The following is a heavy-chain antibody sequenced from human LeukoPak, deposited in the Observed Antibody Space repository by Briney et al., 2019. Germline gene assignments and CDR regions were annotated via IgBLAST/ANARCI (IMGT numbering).Heavy chain of an antibody. CDR2: ISVNNGNT. CDR1: GYTFTSYA. CDR3: ARVYTGTGTDSDAFDI. Sequence: ASVKVSCKASGYTFTSYAMHWVRQAPGQGLEWMGWISVNNGNTKYAQKFQGRVTMTTDTSTSTAHMELRSLRSDDTAVYYCARVYTGTGTDSDAFDIRGQGTMVTVSS. V-gene: IGHV1-18*01. J-gene: IGHJ3*02. D-gene: IGHD6-13*01.